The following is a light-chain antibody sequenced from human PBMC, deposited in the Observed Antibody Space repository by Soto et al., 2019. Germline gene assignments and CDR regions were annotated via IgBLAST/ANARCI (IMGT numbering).Light chain of an antibody. CDR3: QTWGTGIGV. V-gene: IGLV4-69*02. Sequence: QSVLTQSPSASASLGASVNLTCSLDRGHNYYAIAWHQQQPERAPRFLMKVNSDGSHSRGDGIPDRFSGSSSGAERYLTISSLQSEDEGDYYCQTWGTGIGVFGGGTKLTVL. CDR1: RGHNYYA. CDR2: VNSDGSH. J-gene: IGLJ3*02.